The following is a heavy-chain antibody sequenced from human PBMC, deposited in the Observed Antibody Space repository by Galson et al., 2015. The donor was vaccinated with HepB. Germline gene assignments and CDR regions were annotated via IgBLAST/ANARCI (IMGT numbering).Heavy chain of an antibody. Sequence: SVKVSCKASGGTFSSYAISWVRQAPGQGLEWMGGIIPIFGTANYAQKFQGRVTITADESTSTAYMELSSLRSEDTAVYYCARDGGRYYDSSGYYSYFQHWGQGTLVTVSS. V-gene: IGHV1-69*13. CDR1: GGTFSSYA. D-gene: IGHD3-22*01. J-gene: IGHJ1*01. CDR2: IIPIFGTA. CDR3: ARDGGRYYDSSGYYSYFQH.